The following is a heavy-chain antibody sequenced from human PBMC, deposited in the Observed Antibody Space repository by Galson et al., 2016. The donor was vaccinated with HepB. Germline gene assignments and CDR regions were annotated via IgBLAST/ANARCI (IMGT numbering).Heavy chain of an antibody. CDR2: IVVGSGNT. D-gene: IGHD3-9*01. J-gene: IGHJ4*02. CDR3: AVEILTGHAHFDY. Sequence: SVKVSCKASGFTSSGFALHWVRQARGQRLEWIGWIVVGSGNTNYAQKFHERVTITRDMSTRTTYMELSSLRSEDTAVYYCAVEILTGHAHFDYWGQGTLVSVPS. V-gene: IGHV1-58*01. CDR1: GFTSSGFA.